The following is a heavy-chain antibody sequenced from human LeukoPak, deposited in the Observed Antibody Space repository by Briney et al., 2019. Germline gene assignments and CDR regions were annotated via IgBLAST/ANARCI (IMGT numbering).Heavy chain of an antibody. CDR1: GGSISSSSYY. J-gene: IGHJ6*03. V-gene: IGHV4-39*07. D-gene: IGHD3-3*01. Sequence: SETLSLTCTVSGGSISSSSYYWGWIRQPPGKGLEWIGSIYYSGSTYYNPSLKSRVTISVDTSKNQFSLKLSSVTAADTAVYYCAREDYDFWSGYYHYYMDVWGKGTTVTVSS. CDR2: IYYSGST. CDR3: AREDYDFWSGYYHYYMDV.